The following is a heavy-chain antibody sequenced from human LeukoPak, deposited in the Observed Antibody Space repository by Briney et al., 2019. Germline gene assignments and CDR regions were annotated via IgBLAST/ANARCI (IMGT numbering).Heavy chain of an antibody. V-gene: IGHV3-30*02. CDR1: GFTFSSYG. D-gene: IGHD5-12*01. Sequence: GGSLRLSCAASGFTFSSYGMHWVRQAPGKGLEWVAFIWYDGSNKYYADSVKGRFTISRDNSKNTLYLQMNSLRAEDTAVYYCARPPSPRGYSGYDRKTRYFQHWGQGTLVTVSS. CDR3: ARPPSPRGYSGYDRKTRYFQH. J-gene: IGHJ1*01. CDR2: IWYDGSNK.